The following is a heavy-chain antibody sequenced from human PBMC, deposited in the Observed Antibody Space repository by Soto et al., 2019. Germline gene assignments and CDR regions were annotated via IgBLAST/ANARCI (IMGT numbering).Heavy chain of an antibody. CDR3: ERGSGIYYGVSCFDT. CDR1: GGSISSYY. Sequence: NPSETLSLTCTVSGGSISSYYWSWIRQPPGKGLEWIGYIYYSGSTNYNPSLKSRVTISVDTSKNQFSLKLSSVTAAVTAVYYCERGSGIYYGVSCFDTWGQGTLVT. CDR2: IYYSGST. D-gene: IGHD1-26*01. J-gene: IGHJ5*02. V-gene: IGHV4-59*01.